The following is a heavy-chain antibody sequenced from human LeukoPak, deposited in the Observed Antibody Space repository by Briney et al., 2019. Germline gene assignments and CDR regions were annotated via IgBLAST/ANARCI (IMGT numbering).Heavy chain of an antibody. V-gene: IGHV1-69*13. J-gene: IGHJ3*02. CDR3: AKYYDSRGYYWAFDI. CDR2: IIPIFGTT. D-gene: IGHD3-22*01. CDR1: GGTFSSYA. Sequence: GASVKVSCKAPGGTFSSYAITWVRQAPGQGLEWMGGIIPIFGTTNYAQKFQGRVTITADESTSTAYMELSSLRSEDTAVYYCAKYYDSRGYYWAFDIWGQGTMVTVSS.